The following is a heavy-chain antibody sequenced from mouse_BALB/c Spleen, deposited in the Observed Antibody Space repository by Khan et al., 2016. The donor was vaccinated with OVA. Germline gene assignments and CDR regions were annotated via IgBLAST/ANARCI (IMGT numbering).Heavy chain of an antibody. CDR1: GYTFTSYW. J-gene: IGHJ2*01. CDR2: IYPGDGNS. D-gene: IGHD1-1*01. CDR3: ARGGITTGYFEY. Sequence: QVQLQQSGTELARPGASVKLSCKASGYTFTSYWMQWVKQRPGQGLEWIGAIYPGDGNSRYTQKFKGKATLTADKSSSTAYMQLSSLASEDSAVYYCARGGITTGYFEYWGQGTTLTVSA. V-gene: IGHV1-87*01.